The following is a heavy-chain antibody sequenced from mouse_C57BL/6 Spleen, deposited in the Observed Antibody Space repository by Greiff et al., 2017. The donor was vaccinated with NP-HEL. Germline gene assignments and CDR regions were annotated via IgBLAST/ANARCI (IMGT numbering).Heavy chain of an antibody. V-gene: IGHV1-50*01. CDR2: IDPSDSYT. J-gene: IGHJ3*01. CDR3: ARRGDGWCAY. Sequence: VQLQQPGAELVKPGASVKLSCKASGYTFTSYWMQWVKQRPGQGLEWIGEIDPSDSYTNYNPKFKGKATLTVDTSSSTAYMQLSSLTSEDSAVYYCARRGDGWCAYWGQGTLVTVSA. CDR1: GYTFTSYW. D-gene: IGHD3-3*01.